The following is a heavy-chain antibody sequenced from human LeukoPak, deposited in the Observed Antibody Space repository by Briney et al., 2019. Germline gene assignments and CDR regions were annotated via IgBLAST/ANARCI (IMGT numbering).Heavy chain of an antibody. CDR3: ARDGRRSGGWYYFDY. V-gene: IGHV3-53*01. D-gene: IGHD6-19*01. CDR1: GFTVSNNY. J-gene: IGHJ4*02. Sequence: GGSLRLSCAASGFTVSNNYMSWVRQAPGKGLEWVSVIYSGGSTYYADSVKGRFTISRGNSKNTLYLQMNSPRAEDTAVYHCARDGRRSGGWYYFDYWGQGTLVTVSS. CDR2: IYSGGST.